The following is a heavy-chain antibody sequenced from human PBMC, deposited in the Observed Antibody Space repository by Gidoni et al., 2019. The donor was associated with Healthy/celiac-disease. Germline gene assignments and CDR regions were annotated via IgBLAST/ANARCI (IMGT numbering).Heavy chain of an antibody. D-gene: IGHD3-16*01. V-gene: IGHV4-34*01. CDR3: ARGLWEWV. CDR2: INHSGST. J-gene: IGHJ6*02. CDR1: GGSFSGYY. Sequence: QVQLQQWGAGLLKPSATLSLTCAVYGGSFSGYYWSWIRQPPGKGLEWIGEINHSGSTNYNPALKSRVTISVDTSKNQFSLKLSSVTAADTAVYYCARGLWEWVWGQGTTVTVSS.